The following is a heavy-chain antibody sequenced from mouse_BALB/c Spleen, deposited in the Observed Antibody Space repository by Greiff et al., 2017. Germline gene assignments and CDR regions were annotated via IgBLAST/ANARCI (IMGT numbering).Heavy chain of an antibody. CDR3: ARRGYYDYDGFAY. Sequence: EVQLQESGPGLVKPSQSLSLTCTVTGYSITSDYAWNWIRQFPGNKLEWMGYISYSGSTSYNPSLKSRISITRDTSKNQFFLQLNSVTTEDTATYYCARRGYYDYDGFAYWGQGTLVTVSA. CDR2: ISYSGST. D-gene: IGHD2-4*01. J-gene: IGHJ3*01. CDR1: GYSITSDYA. V-gene: IGHV3-2*02.